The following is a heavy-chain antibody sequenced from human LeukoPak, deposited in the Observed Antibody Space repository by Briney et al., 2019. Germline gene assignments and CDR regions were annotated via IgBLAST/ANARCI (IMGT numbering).Heavy chain of an antibody. CDR3: AKDHYCSSTSCDFDY. CDR1: GFTFSSYV. D-gene: IGHD2-2*01. Sequence: GGSLRLSCAASGFTFSSYVMSWVRQAPGKGLEWVSAISGSCDSTYYADSAKGRFTISRDNSKNTLYLQMNSLRAEDTAVYYCAKDHYCSSTSCDFDYWGQGTLVTVSS. J-gene: IGHJ4*02. V-gene: IGHV3-23*01. CDR2: ISGSCDST.